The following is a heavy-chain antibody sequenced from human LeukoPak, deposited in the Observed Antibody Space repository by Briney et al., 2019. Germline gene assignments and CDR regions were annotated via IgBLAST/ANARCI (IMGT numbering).Heavy chain of an antibody. V-gene: IGHV4-39*01. CDR1: GGSISSSSYY. CDR3: ARSGPYYYYMDV. D-gene: IGHD1-26*01. J-gene: IGHJ6*03. CDR2: IYYSGST. Sequence: SETLSLTCTVSGGSISSSSYYWGWIRQPPGKGLEWIVSIYYSGSTYYNPSLKSRVTISVDTSKNQFSLKLSSVTAADTAVYYCARSGPYYYYMDVWGKGTTVTVSS.